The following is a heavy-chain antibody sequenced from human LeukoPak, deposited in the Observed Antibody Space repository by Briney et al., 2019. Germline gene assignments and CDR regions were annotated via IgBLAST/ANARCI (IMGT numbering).Heavy chain of an antibody. CDR1: GYTFTGYY. Sequence: ASVKVSCKASGYTFTGYYMHWVRQAPGQGLEWMGWINPNSGGTNYAQKFQGRVTITADKSTSTAYMELSSLRSEDTAVYYCARSSKRVVVTAPYYFDYWGQGTLVTVSS. D-gene: IGHD2-21*02. J-gene: IGHJ4*02. CDR2: INPNSGGT. V-gene: IGHV1-2*02. CDR3: ARSSKRVVVTAPYYFDY.